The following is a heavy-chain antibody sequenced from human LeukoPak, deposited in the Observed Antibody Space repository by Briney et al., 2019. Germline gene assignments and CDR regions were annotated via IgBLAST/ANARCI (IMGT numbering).Heavy chain of an antibody. V-gene: IGHV3-23*01. Sequence: GGSLRLSCAASGFTFSSYGMSWVRQAPGKGLEGVSAISGSCGSTYYADSVKGRFTISRDISKNTLYLQMNSLRAEDTAVYYCAKDRVFELWFEEASPYYFDYWGQGTLVTVSS. CDR1: GFTFSSYG. CDR2: ISGSCGST. CDR3: AKDRVFELWFEEASPYYFDY. D-gene: IGHD3-10*01. J-gene: IGHJ4*02.